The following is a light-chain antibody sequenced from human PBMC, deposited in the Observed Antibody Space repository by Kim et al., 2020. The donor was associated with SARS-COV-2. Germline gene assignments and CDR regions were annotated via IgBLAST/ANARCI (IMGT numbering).Light chain of an antibody. CDR2: DTD. CDR3: QQRSSCPLT. V-gene: IGKV3-11*01. Sequence: EIVLTQSPATLSLSPGERATLSCRASQSVRNYLAWYRQKPGQAPTLLIYDTDNRATGIPTRFSGSGSGTDFTLSISNLDPEDFAVYYCQQRSSCPLTFGGGTKVDIK. CDR1: QSVRNY. J-gene: IGKJ4*01.